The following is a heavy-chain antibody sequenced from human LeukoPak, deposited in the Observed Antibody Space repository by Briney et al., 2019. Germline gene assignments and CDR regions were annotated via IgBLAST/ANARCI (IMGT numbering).Heavy chain of an antibody. J-gene: IGHJ3*02. Sequence: SETLSLTCTVSGGSISSSSYYWGWIRQPPGKGLEWIGSIYYSGSTYYNPSLKSRVTISVDTSKNQFSLKLSSVTAADTAVYYCARGLSKTYYDFWSGYPDAFDIWGQGTMVTVSS. V-gene: IGHV4-39*07. CDR1: GGSISSSSYY. CDR3: ARGLSKTYYDFWSGYPDAFDI. CDR2: IYYSGST. D-gene: IGHD3-3*01.